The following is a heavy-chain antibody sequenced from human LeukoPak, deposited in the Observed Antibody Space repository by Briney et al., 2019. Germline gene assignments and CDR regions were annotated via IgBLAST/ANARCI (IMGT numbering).Heavy chain of an antibody. D-gene: IGHD2-15*01. CDR1: GASISSSNYY. Sequence: SETLSLTCAVSGASISSSNYYWGWVRQSPGKGLEWIGNIYSSGNTYYNASLKSRVTMYIDTSKNQFSLKLSSVTAADTAVYYCARSTYCSGGSCSHNWFDPWGQGTLVTVSS. J-gene: IGHJ5*02. V-gene: IGHV4-39*07. CDR2: IYSSGNT. CDR3: ARSTYCSGGSCSHNWFDP.